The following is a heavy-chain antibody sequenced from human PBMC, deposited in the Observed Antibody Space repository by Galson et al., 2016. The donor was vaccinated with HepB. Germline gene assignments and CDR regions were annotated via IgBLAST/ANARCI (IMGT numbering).Heavy chain of an antibody. CDR2: INPNGGRT. J-gene: IGHJ5*02. CDR1: GYSFTTSY. Sequence: SVKVSCKASGYSFTTSYMHWVRQAPGQGLEWMGMINPNGGRTRYPQKFQGRVTMTRDKSTSTVYMELNSLRSEDTAVYYCAREAGDYDDNSGTPYNWFYPWGQRTLGTVSS. V-gene: IGHV1-46*01. CDR3: AREAGDYDDNSGTPYNWFYP. D-gene: IGHD3-22*01.